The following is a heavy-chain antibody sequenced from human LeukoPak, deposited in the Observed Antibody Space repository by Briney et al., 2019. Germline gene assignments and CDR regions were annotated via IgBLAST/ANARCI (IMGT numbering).Heavy chain of an antibody. D-gene: IGHD1-20*01. CDR1: GASISSGDHY. V-gene: IGHV4-61*02. J-gene: IGHJ4*02. CDR3: VTANQRSTYYFDY. Sequence: SETLSLTCSFSGASISSGDHYWSWIRQPAGKGLEWVGRVYTSGSTTYNPSLKSRVTISVDTSTNQFSLKLSSVTAADTAVYYCVTANQRSTYYFDYWGQGTLVTVSS. CDR2: VYTSGST.